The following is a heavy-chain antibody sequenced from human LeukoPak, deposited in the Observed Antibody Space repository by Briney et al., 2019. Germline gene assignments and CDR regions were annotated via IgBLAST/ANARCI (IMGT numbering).Heavy chain of an antibody. CDR1: GGTFSIYA. J-gene: IGHJ4*02. Sequence: SVTVSCTASGGTFSIYAISWVRQAPGQGLEWMGRIIPILGIANYAQKFQGRVTITADKSTSTAYMELSSLRSEDTAVYYCARDRGLGDRAPIDYWGQGTLVTVSS. CDR2: IIPILGIA. CDR3: ARDRGLGDRAPIDY. D-gene: IGHD2-21*01. V-gene: IGHV1-69*04.